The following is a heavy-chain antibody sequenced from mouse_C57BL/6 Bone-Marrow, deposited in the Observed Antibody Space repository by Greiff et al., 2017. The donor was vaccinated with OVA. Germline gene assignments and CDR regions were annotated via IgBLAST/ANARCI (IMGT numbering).Heavy chain of an antibody. CDR1: GFTFSSYT. CDR2: ISGGGGNT. J-gene: IGHJ3*01. D-gene: IGHD1-3*01. Sequence: EVQGVESGGGLVKPGGSLKLSCAASGFTFSSYTMSWVRQTPEKRLEWVATISGGGGNTYYPDSVKGRFTISRDNAKNTLYLQMSSLRSEDTALYYCARHLYLTYWGQGTLVTVSA. CDR3: ARHLYLTY. V-gene: IGHV5-9*01.